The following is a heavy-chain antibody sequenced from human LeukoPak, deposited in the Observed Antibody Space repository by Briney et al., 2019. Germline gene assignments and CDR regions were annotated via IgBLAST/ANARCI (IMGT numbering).Heavy chain of an antibody. CDR2: IIPIFGTA. V-gene: IGHV1-69*13. J-gene: IGHJ5*02. D-gene: IGHD2-2*01. Sequence: ASAKVSCKASGGTFSSDAISWVRQAPGQGLEWMGGIIPIFGTANYAQKFQGRVTITADESTSTAYMELSSLRSEDTAVYYCAGGATYCSSTSCYAGWFDPWGQGTLVTVSS. CDR3: AGGATYCSSTSCYAGWFDP. CDR1: GGTFSSDA.